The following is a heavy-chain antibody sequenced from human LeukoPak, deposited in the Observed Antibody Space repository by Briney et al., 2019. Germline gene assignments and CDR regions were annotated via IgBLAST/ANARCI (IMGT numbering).Heavy chain of an antibody. CDR1: GFTFSSSN. J-gene: IGHJ5*02. Sequence: GGSLRLSCAASGFTFSSSNMNWVRQAPGTGLEWVSSISSSSTYIYYADSVKGRFTISRDNAKNSLYLQMNSLRAEDTAMYYCARDKSPPSSMAARLSMNWFDPWGQGTLVTVSS. D-gene: IGHD6-6*01. CDR2: ISSSSTYI. CDR3: ARDKSPPSSMAARLSMNWFDP. V-gene: IGHV3-21*01.